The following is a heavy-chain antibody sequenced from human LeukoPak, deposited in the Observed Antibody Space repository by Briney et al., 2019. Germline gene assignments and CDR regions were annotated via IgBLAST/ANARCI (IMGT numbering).Heavy chain of an antibody. J-gene: IGHJ4*02. CDR2: INPDSGFT. D-gene: IGHD5/OR15-5a*01. CDR1: GYTFIDDY. Sequence: ASVKVSCKASGYTFIDDYMHWVRQAPGQGLEWMGWINPDSGFTNYTQKFQGRVTMTRDTSISTAYMELSRLRSDDTAVYYCARGLSVDYWGQGTLVTVSS. V-gene: IGHV1-2*02. CDR3: ARGLSVDY.